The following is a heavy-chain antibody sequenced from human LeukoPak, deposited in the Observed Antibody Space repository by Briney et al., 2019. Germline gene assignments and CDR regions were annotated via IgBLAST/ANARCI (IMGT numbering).Heavy chain of an antibody. CDR2: LNEDGSKT. Sequence: GGSLRLSCETSGFFFSDYWMTWVRQAPGKGLDWVATLNEDGSKTYYADSVRGRFTISRDNTKNSVYLQMNSLRAEDTALYYCTITHDFWGLGTMVTVSS. CDR3: TITHDF. J-gene: IGHJ4*02. V-gene: IGHV3-7*01. CDR1: GFFFSDYW.